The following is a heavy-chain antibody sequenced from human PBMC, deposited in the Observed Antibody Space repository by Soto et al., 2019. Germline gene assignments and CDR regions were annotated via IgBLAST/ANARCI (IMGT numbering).Heavy chain of an antibody. CDR1: GGSITNYY. J-gene: IGHJ6*02. CDR2: INYDGYS. CDR3: ARHGFGPLHGLVDV. V-gene: IGHV4-59*08. Sequence: QMQWQESGPGLVKPSENLSLTCTVSGGSITNYYCSWFRQPPGKGLEWIGYINYDGYSAYNLSLKRRVTLSMDASKTQFSLMLESVTATDTAVYYCARHGFGPLHGLVDVWGPGTTVIVSS. D-gene: IGHD3-10*01.